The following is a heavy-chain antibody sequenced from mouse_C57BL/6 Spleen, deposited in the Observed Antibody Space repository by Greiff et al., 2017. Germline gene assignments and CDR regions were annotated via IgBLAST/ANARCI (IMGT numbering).Heavy chain of an antibody. Sequence: QVQLQQSGPELVKPGASVKISCKASGYAFSSSWLNWVKQRPGKGLEWIGRIYPGAGVTTYNGKFKGKATLTADTSSSTAYMQLTRLTSADSAVYCCGRGEYGSTPWYLDVWGTGTTVTVSS. CDR3: GRGEYGSTPWYLDV. V-gene: IGHV1-82*01. CDR1: GYAFSSSW. D-gene: IGHD1-1*01. J-gene: IGHJ1*03. CDR2: IYPGAGVT.